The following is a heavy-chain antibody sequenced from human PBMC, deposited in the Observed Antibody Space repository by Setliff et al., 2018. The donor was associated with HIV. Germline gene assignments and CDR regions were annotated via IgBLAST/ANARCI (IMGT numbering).Heavy chain of an antibody. CDR3: AKEGGAGGWARLDY. V-gene: IGHV1-3*01. Sequence: GASVKVSCKASGYTFSTSGAHWMRQAPGQRLEWMGCINGGSGKIEYSQKFQNRVTITRDTSASTDYLEVCSLRSEDTAVYYCAKEGGAGGWARLDYWGQGTLVTVSS. J-gene: IGHJ4*02. D-gene: IGHD6-19*01. CDR2: INGGSGKI. CDR1: GYTFSTSG.